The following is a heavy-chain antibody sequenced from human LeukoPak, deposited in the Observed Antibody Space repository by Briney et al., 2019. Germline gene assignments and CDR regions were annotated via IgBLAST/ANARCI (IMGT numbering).Heavy chain of an antibody. J-gene: IGHJ4*02. CDR3: ARDLRGYSIN. V-gene: IGHV1-24*01. D-gene: IGHD6-13*01. Sequence: ASVKVSCKVSGYTLTELSMHWVRQAPGKGLEWMGGFDPEDGETIYAQKFQGRVTITRNTSISTAYMELSSLRSEDTAVYYCARDLRGYSINWGQGTLVTVSS. CDR1: GYTLTELS. CDR2: FDPEDGET.